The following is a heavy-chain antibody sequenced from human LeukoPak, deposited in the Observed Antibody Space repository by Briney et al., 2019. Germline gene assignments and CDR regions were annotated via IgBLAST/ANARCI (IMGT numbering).Heavy chain of an antibody. CDR1: GGSISSGGYY. D-gene: IGHD2-2*02. CDR3: ARESGEDCSSTSCNILFDY. J-gene: IGHJ4*02. V-gene: IGHV4-31*03. CDR2: IYYSGST. Sequence: KPSETLSLTCTVSGGSISSGGYYWSWIRQHPGKGLEWIGYIYYSGSTYYNPSLKSRVTISVDTSKNQFSLKLSSVTAADTAVYYCARESGEDCSSTSCNILFDYWGQGTLVTVSS.